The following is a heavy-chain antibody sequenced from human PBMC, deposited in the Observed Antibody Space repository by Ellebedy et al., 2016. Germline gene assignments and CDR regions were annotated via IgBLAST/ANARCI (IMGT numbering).Heavy chain of an antibody. J-gene: IGHJ4*02. CDR1: GFTFSNYA. V-gene: IGHV3-23*01. CDR3: AKVPKLPFLGSGWYYFDY. Sequence: GGSLRLXXAASGFTFSNYAMTWVRQPPGRGLEWVSGIIGSGSSTSYADSVTGRFTTSRDNSKNTLYLQMNSLRAEDTAVYYCAKVPKLPFLGSGWYYFDYWGQGTLVTVSS. D-gene: IGHD6-19*01. CDR2: IIGSGSST.